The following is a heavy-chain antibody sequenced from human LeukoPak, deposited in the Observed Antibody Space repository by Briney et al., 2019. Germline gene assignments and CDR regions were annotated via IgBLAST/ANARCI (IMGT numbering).Heavy chain of an antibody. V-gene: IGHV4-59*01. Sequence: ASETLSLTCTVSGGSMTTYYWSWIRQPPGKGLEWIGYIYYSGNTNYNPSLNSRVTISLDTSKKQFSLKLTSVGAADTAVYYCARGDVRNWRNYYGYWGQGTLVTVSS. CDR3: ARGDVRNWRNYYGY. CDR1: GGSMTTYY. CDR2: IYYSGNT. D-gene: IGHD3-3*01. J-gene: IGHJ4*02.